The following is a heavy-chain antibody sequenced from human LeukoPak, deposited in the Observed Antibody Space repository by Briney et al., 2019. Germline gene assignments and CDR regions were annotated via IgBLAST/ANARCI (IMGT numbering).Heavy chain of an antibody. CDR1: GFTFSIYN. J-gene: IGHJ6*02. CDR2: INSNIVYI. Sequence: GGSLRLSCAASGFTFSIYNMNWVRQAPGKGLEWVSSINSNIVYIYYADSVKGRFTISRDNAKNTLYLQMNTLRVEDTAVYYCTRDLMDYDVSTGLHHYYMDVWGQGTTVTVSS. CDR3: TRDLMDYDVSTGLHHYYMDV. D-gene: IGHD3-9*01. V-gene: IGHV3-21*01.